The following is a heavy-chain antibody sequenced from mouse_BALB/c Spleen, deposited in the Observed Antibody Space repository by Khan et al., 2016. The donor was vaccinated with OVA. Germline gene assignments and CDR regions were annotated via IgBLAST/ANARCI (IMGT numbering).Heavy chain of an antibody. CDR1: GYTFTNYG. V-gene: IGHV9-1*02. CDR2: INTYTGEP. J-gene: IGHJ4*01. D-gene: IGHD2-3*01. CDR3: ARRVYDGYYVEAMDY. Sequence: QIQLVQSGPELKKPGETVKISCKASGYTFTNYGMNWVKQAPGKGLKWMGWINTYTGEPTYADDFKGRFAFSLETSASTAFLQIINLKQKDMTTYFCARRVYDGYYVEAMDYWGQGTSVTVSS.